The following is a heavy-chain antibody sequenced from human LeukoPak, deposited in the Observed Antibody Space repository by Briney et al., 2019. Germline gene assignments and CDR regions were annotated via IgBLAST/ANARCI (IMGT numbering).Heavy chain of an antibody. Sequence: GGSLRLSCASSGFTFSDYYMSWIRQAPGKGLEWVANINRDGSEKNYLDSVKGRFTISRDNAKNFVYLQMDNLRAEDTAMYYCARDGASAVAGAVWGQGTPVTVSA. D-gene: IGHD6-19*01. CDR2: INRDGSEK. J-gene: IGHJ4*02. V-gene: IGHV3-7*04. CDR1: GFTFSDYY. CDR3: ARDGASAVAGAV.